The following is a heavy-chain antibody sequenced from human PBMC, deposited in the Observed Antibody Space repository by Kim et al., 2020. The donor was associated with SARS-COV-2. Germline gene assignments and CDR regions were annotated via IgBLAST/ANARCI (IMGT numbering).Heavy chain of an antibody. Sequence: GGSLRLSCTASGFTFGEHSLSLVRQAPRKGLEGGGFIRRKAYGGILDYVAAVKGRFTISRDESKSIAYLQMNSLKTEDTAVYYCTRDLHIVVVPAAIGYWGQGTLVTVSS. CDR1: GFTFGEHS. V-gene: IGHV3-49*04. CDR3: TRDLHIVVVPAAIGY. CDR2: IRRKAYGGIL. J-gene: IGHJ4*02. D-gene: IGHD2-2*01.